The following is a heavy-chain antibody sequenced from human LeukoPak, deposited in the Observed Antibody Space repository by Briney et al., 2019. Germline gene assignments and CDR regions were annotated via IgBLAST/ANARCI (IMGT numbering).Heavy chain of an antibody. J-gene: IGHJ5*02. CDR3: ARDGAALGIPNWFDP. V-gene: IGHV4-30-4*08. Sequence: PSETLSLTCTVSGGSISSSNYYWGWIRQPPGKGLEWIGYIYYSGSTYYNPSLKSRVTISVDTSKNQFSLKLSSVTAADTAVYYCARDGAALGIPNWFDPWGQGTLVTVSS. CDR2: IYYSGST. CDR1: GGSISSSNYY. D-gene: IGHD7-27*01.